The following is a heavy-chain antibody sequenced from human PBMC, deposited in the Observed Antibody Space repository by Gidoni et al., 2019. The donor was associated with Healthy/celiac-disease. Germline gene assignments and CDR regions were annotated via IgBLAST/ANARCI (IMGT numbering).Heavy chain of an antibody. CDR3: ARGRPGMRRYFASFDP. V-gene: IGHV4-34*01. Sequence: QVQLQQWGAGLLKPSETLSLTCAVDGGSFSGYYWSWIRPPPGKGLEWIGEINHSGSTNYNPSLKSRVTISVETSKNQFSLKLSSVTAADTAVYYCARGRPGMRRYFASFDPWGQGTLVTVSS. D-gene: IGHD3-9*01. CDR2: INHSGST. CDR1: GGSFSGYY. J-gene: IGHJ5*02.